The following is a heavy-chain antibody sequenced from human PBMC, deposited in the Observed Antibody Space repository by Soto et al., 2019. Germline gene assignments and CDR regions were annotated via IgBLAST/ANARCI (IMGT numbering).Heavy chain of an antibody. CDR3: ARDSRYCRGGSCYFLPGIDY. CDR1: GGTFSSYA. D-gene: IGHD2-15*01. J-gene: IGHJ4*02. V-gene: IGHV1-69*12. CDR2: IIPIFGTA. Sequence: QVQLVQSGAEVKKPGSSVKVSCKASGGTFSSYAISWVRQAPGQGLEWMGGIIPIFGTANYAQKFQGRVTITAGESTXTXYXXLSSLRSEDTAVYYCARDSRYCRGGSCYFLPGIDYWGQGTLVTVSS.